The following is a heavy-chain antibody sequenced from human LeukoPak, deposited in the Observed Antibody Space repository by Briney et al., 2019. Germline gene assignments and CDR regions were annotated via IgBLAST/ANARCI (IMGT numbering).Heavy chain of an antibody. D-gene: IGHD5-24*01. J-gene: IGHJ6*02. CDR2: INPSGGST. CDR3: ARGLVEMATSRSVGMGV. CDR1: GYTFTSYY. Sequence: ASVKVSCKASGYTFTSYYMHWVRQAPGQGLEWMGIINPSGGSTSYAQKFQGRVTMTRDTSTSTVYMELSSLRSEDTAVYYCARGLVEMATSRSVGMGVWGQGTTVTVSS. V-gene: IGHV1-46*01.